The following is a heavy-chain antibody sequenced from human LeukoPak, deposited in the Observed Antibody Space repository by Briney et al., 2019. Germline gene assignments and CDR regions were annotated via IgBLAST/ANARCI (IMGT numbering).Heavy chain of an antibody. J-gene: IGHJ4*02. V-gene: IGHV3-73*01. CDR3: SRHLYSSAWYEEN. D-gene: IGHD6-19*01. CDR2: IRSKADSHAT. Sequence: GGSLRLSCAASGFTFSGSAVHWVRQASGKGLEWVGHIRSKADSHATAYAASVQGRFTISRDDSNNTAYLHMNSLKIEDAAVYFCSRHLYSSAWYEENWGQGTLVTVSS. CDR1: GFTFSGSA.